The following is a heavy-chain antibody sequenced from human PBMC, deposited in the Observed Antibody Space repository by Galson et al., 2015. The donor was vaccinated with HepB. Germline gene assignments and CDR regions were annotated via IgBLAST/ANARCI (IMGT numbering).Heavy chain of an antibody. CDR3: ARHRDGAYSLDH. CDR1: GYTFTRFW. Sequence: SGAEVKKPGESLRISCKGSGYTFTRFWVNWVRQMPGKGLEWMGRIDPSDSYTDYSPSFQGRVTISVDTSITTVYLQVSSLKASDTAIYYCARHRDGAYSLDHWGQGALVAVSS. D-gene: IGHD4-17*01. J-gene: IGHJ4*01. CDR2: IDPSDSYT. V-gene: IGHV5-10-1*01.